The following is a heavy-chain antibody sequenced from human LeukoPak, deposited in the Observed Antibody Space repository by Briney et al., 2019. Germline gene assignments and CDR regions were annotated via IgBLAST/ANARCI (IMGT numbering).Heavy chain of an antibody. CDR2: IYSGGST. Sequence: GGSLRLSCAASEFSVGSNYMTWVRQAPGKGLEWVSLIYSGGSTYYADSVKGRFTISRDNSKNTLYLQMNSLRAEDTAVYYCARDRGEGGSYYAFDIWGQGTMVTVSS. J-gene: IGHJ3*02. CDR1: EFSVGSNY. CDR3: ARDRGEGGSYYAFDI. V-gene: IGHV3-66*01. D-gene: IGHD1-26*01.